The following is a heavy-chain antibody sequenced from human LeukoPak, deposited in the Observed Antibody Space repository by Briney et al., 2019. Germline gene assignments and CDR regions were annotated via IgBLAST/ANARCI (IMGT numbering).Heavy chain of an antibody. D-gene: IGHD3-16*01. CDR1: VFIFSNQW. CDR3: ASDDWYDSHAYPDNAFDL. J-gene: IGHJ3*01. V-gene: IGHV3-74*01. CDR2: SKADGSST. Sequence: GGSLRHSCAASVFIFSNQWMHWVRQAPGKGLVWVSRSKADGSSTTYADSVKGRFTISRDNAKSSLYLQMNSLRAQDTDMYYSASDDWYDSHAYPDNAFDLWGQGTMVTVSS.